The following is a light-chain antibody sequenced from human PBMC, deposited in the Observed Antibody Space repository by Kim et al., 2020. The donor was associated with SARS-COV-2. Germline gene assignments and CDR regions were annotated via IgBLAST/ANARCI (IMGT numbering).Light chain of an antibody. CDR1: SSDIGPYNH. CDR2: DVN. Sequence: GQSTSISCSGTSSDIGPYNHVSWYQQHPGKVLKLIIYDVNNRPSGVSSRFSGSKSGNTAFLTISGLQPEDDATYHCSSYSSVSTVLFGGGTQLTVL. V-gene: IGLV2-14*03. CDR3: SSYSSVSTVL. J-gene: IGLJ2*01.